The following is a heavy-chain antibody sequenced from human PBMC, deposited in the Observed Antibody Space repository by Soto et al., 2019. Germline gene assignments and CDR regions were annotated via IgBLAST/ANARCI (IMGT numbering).Heavy chain of an antibody. Sequence: QVQLQASGPGLVKPSETLSLTCTVSGGSISSYYWSWIRQPPGKGLEWMGYIYYSGSTNYNPSLKSRVTISVDTSKNQCSLKLSSVTAADTAVYYCARVDYCETLDVWGQGTTVTVSS. CDR1: GGSISSYY. D-gene: IGHD4-17*01. V-gene: IGHV4-59*01. J-gene: IGHJ6*02. CDR3: ARVDYCETLDV. CDR2: IYYSGST.